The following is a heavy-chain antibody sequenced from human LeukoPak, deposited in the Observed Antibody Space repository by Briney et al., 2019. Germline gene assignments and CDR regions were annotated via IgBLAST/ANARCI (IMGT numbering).Heavy chain of an antibody. CDR1: GYSISSGHY. Sequence: PETLSLTCTVSGYSISSGHYWGWIRQPPGKGLEWIGSMYHSGSTYYNPPLKSRVTISEDTSKNQFSLKLRSVTAADTAVYYCARGPRFGELLWHWFDPWGQGTLVTVSS. D-gene: IGHD3-10*01. V-gene: IGHV4-38-2*02. J-gene: IGHJ5*02. CDR2: MYHSGST. CDR3: ARGPRFGELLWHWFDP.